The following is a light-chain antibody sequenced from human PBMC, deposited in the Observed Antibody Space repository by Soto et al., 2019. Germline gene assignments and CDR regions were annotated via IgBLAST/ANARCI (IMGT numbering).Light chain of an antibody. Sequence: DIQLTQSPSFLSASVGDRVTITCRASQGISSYLAWYQQKPGKVPKLLIYAASTLQSGVPSRFSGSGSGTEFTLTISSLQPEDFATYCCQQLNSYPLTFGQGTRLEIK. V-gene: IGKV1-9*01. CDR2: AAS. CDR1: QGISSY. CDR3: QQLNSYPLT. J-gene: IGKJ5*01.